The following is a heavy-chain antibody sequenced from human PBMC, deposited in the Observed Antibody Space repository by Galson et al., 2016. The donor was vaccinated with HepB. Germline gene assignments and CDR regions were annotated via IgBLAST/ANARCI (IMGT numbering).Heavy chain of an antibody. D-gene: IGHD3/OR15-3a*01. Sequence: PALVKPTQTLTLTCSVSGISVTTFEVGVGWIRQSPGKAPEWLAIIYWDDEDRYSPSLKSRLTITRDTSKNQVVLTMINMDPEDTATYYCAHRGRTRYFDTLGQGTLVTVSS. V-gene: IGHV2-5*02. CDR1: GISVTTFEVG. CDR3: AHRGRTRYFDT. CDR2: IYWDDED. J-gene: IGHJ4*02.